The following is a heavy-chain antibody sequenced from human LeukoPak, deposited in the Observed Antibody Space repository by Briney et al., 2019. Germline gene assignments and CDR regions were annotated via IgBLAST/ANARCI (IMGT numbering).Heavy chain of an antibody. V-gene: IGHV4-39*07. D-gene: IGHD6-13*01. CDR2: INHSGST. J-gene: IGHJ6*03. CDR3: ARELYSSSWYLYYYYYMDV. CDR1: GGSISSSSYY. Sequence: SETLSLTCTVSGGSISSSSYYWSWIRQPPGKGLEWIGEINHSGSTNYNPSLKSRVTISVDTSKNQFSLKLSSVTAADTAVYYCARELYSSSWYLYYYYYMDVWGKGTTVTVSS.